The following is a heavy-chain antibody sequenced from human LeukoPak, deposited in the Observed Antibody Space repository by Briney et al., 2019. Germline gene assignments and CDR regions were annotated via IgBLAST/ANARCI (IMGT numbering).Heavy chain of an antibody. D-gene: IGHD2-2*01. CDR1: GGSISSYY. Sequence: SETLSLTCTVSGGSISSYYWSWIRQPPGKGLEWIGYIYYSGSTNYNPSLKSRVTISVDTSKNQFSLKLSSVTAADTAVYYCARNDRMTTSSHWGQGTLVTVSS. V-gene: IGHV4-59*12. CDR3: ARNDRMTTSSH. CDR2: IYYSGST. J-gene: IGHJ4*02.